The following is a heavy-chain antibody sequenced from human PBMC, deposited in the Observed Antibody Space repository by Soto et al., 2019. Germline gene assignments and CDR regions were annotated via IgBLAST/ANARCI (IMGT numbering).Heavy chain of an antibody. D-gene: IGHD5-12*01. Sequence: QITLKESGPTVVKPTQTLTLTCTFSGFSLSTSGEGVGWIRQPPGRALEWLALIYWADDERYSPPLKSRLTITKDSSKNHVVLTMTNMDPVDTGTYFCAHRRGYGPSAFDLWGQGTMVTVSS. CDR1: GFSLSTSGEG. CDR3: AHRRGYGPSAFDL. J-gene: IGHJ3*01. V-gene: IGHV2-5*02. CDR2: IYWADDE.